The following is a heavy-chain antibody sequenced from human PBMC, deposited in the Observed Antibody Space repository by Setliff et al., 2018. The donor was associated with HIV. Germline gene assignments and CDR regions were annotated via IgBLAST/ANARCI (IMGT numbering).Heavy chain of an antibody. J-gene: IGHJ6*03. V-gene: IGHV5-51*01. Sequence: GESLTLSWKGPGYSFPNDWVRWVRQTPGNGLEWVAIIFPRDSETRYSPSFEGQVTISIDRALNTVYLQWNRLRASDSAIYYCTRHPRRPGIAGYFYFVDVWGTGTTVTVSS. CDR1: GYSFPNDW. CDR3: TRHPRRPGIAGYFYFVDV. CDR2: IFPRDSET. D-gene: IGHD3-9*01.